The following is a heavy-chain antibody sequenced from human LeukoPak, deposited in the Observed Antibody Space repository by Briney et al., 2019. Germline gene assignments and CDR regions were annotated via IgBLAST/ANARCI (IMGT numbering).Heavy chain of an antibody. CDR3: ARDPVGSGFDY. J-gene: IGHJ4*02. CDR2: INPSGGST. Sequence: ASVKVSCKASGYTFTSYGISWVRQAPGQRLEWMGIINPSGGSTSYAQKFQGRVTMTRDMSTSTVYMELSSLRSEDTAVYYCARDPVGSGFDYWGQGTLVTVSS. V-gene: IGHV1-46*01. D-gene: IGHD6-19*01. CDR1: GYTFTSYG.